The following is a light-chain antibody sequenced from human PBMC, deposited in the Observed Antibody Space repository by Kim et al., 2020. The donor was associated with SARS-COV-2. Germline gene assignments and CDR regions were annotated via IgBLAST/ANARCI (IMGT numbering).Light chain of an antibody. CDR2: RNN. CDR3: AAWGDSML. V-gene: IGLV1-47*01. CDR1: TYDIGSNF. J-gene: IGLJ2*01. Sequence: GTPGQRVTISCSGSTYDIGSNFVHWYQQFPGMAPRLLIYRNNQRASGVPDRFSGSKSGTSASLAISGLQSEDEAVYFCAAWGDSMLFGGGTQLTVL.